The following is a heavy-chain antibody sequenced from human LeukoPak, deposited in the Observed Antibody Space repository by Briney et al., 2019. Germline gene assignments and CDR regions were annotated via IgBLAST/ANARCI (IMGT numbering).Heavy chain of an antibody. J-gene: IGHJ6*03. CDR2: ISSSSSYI. Sequence: TGGSLRLSCAASGFTFSSYSMNWVRQAPGKGLEWVSSISSSSSYIYYADSVKGRFTISRDNAKNSLYLQMNSLRAEDTAVYYCARGGLVGAYYYYYMDVWGKGTTVTISS. V-gene: IGHV3-21*01. CDR1: GFTFSSYS. CDR3: ARGGLVGAYYYYYMDV. D-gene: IGHD1-26*01.